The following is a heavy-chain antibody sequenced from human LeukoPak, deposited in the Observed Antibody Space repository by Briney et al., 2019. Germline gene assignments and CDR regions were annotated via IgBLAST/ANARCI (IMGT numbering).Heavy chain of an antibody. D-gene: IGHD3-3*01. V-gene: IGHV1-69*05. CDR1: GGTFSSYA. CDR2: IVPVFGTT. J-gene: IGHJ4*02. Sequence: SVTVSCKASGGTFSSYAISWVRQAPGQGLEWMGGIVPVFGTTKYAQKFQGRVTTTTDESTSTAYMEVSSLTSEDAAVYYCARVAGGFWSGYFDYWGQGTLVTVSS. CDR3: ARVAGGFWSGYFDY.